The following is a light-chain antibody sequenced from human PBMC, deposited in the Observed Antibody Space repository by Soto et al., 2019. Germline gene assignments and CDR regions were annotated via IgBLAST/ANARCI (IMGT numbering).Light chain of an antibody. Sequence: QSVLTQPPSVSGAPGQSVTISCTGTSSDVGAYNYVSWYQQHPGKAPKLMIYEVSKRPSGVPDRFSGSKSGYTASLTVSGLQAEDEADYYCSSHAGNNNYVFGTGTKVTVL. V-gene: IGLV2-8*01. CDR1: SSDVGAYNY. CDR2: EVS. CDR3: SSHAGNNNYV. J-gene: IGLJ1*01.